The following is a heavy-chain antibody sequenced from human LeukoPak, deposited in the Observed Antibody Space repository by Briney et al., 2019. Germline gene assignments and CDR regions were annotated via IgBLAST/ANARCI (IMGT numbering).Heavy chain of an antibody. CDR1: GGTFSSYA. J-gene: IGHJ4*02. V-gene: IGHV1-69*13. CDR3: ATLGYCSSTSCYTGDY. CDR2: IIPIFGTA. D-gene: IGHD2-2*02. Sequence: SVKVSCKASGGTFSSYAISWVRQAPGQGLEWMGGIIPIFGTANYVQKFQGRVTITADESTSTAYMELSSLRSEDTAVYYCATLGYCSSTSCYTGDYWGQGTLVTVSS.